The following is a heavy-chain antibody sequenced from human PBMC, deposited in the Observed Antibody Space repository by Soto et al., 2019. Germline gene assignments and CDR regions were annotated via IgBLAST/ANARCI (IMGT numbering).Heavy chain of an antibody. CDR2: INPNSGGT. D-gene: IGHD6-6*01. CDR1: GYTFTGYY. J-gene: IGHJ6*02. Sequence: ASVKVSCKASGYTFTGYYMHWVRQAPGQGLEWMGWINPNSGGTNYAQKFQGRVTMTRDTSISTAYMELSRLRSDDTAVYYCARERAARNYYYYGMDVWGQGTTVTVSS. CDR3: ARERAARNYYYYGMDV. V-gene: IGHV1-2*02.